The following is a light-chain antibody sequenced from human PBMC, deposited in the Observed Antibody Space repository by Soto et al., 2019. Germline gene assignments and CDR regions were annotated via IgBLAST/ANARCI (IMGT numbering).Light chain of an antibody. CDR1: QTITTY. CDR3: QQTYSTPHT. Sequence: IPMTQSPSSLSASVGDRVTITCRASQTITTYLNWYQHKPGKAPKLLIYAAISLQSGVPSRLSGSGYGTDFTLTISSLQPEDFATYYCQQTYSTPHTFGQGTKVEIK. V-gene: IGKV1-39*01. CDR2: AAI. J-gene: IGKJ2*01.